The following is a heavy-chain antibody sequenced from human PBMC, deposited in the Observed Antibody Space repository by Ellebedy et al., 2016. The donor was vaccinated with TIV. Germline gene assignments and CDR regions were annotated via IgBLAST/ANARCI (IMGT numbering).Heavy chain of an antibody. CDR1: GFIISGDW. CDR2: INPDGSAE. J-gene: IGHJ4*02. CDR3: NFDH. Sequence: GESLKISCAASGFIISGDWMSWVRQAPGKGLEWVAHINPDGSAEYYVDSVKGRFTISRDNAKRSLFLQMNSLRVDDTAVYYGNFDHWGQGTLVTVSS. V-gene: IGHV3-7*01.